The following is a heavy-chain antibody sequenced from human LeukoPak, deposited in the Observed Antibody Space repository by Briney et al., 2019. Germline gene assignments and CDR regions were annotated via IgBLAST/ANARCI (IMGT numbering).Heavy chain of an antibody. CDR1: GFIFSDYA. V-gene: IGHV3-23*01. J-gene: IGHJ4*02. CDR3: AKGYVVHGRFDC. Sequence: GGSLRLSCAASGFIFSDYALSWVRQAPGKGLEWVSAISGGSDTIYYADSVKGRFTISRDNSKNTLYLQMNSLRAEDTAVYYCAKGYVVHGRFDCWGQGTLVTVSS. CDR2: ISGGSDTI. D-gene: IGHD2-8*02.